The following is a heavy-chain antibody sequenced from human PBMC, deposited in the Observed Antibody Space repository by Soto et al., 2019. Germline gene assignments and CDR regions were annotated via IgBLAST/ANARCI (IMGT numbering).Heavy chain of an antibody. D-gene: IGHD6-6*01. CDR3: ARHVIEYSSSSSWFDP. CDR1: GGSISSYY. CDR2: IYYSGST. J-gene: IGHJ5*02. V-gene: IGHV4-59*08. Sequence: SETLSLTCTVSGGSISSYYWSWIRQPPGKGLEWIGYIYYSGSTNYNPSLKSRVTISVDTSKNQFSLKLSSVTAADTAVYYCARHVIEYSSSSSWFDPWGQGTLVTVSS.